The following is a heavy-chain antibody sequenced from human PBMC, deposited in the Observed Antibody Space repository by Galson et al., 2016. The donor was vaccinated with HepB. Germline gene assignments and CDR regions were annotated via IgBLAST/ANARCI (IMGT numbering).Heavy chain of an antibody. Sequence: SVKVSCKASRFTFSSSTVQRVRQARGQRLEWIGWIGVGSGDISYAQKFQERVTITSDTSTSTAYMELSSLRSEDTAVYYCAADYHDTYFDPWGQGTLVTVSS. D-gene: IGHD3-16*02. CDR1: RFTFSSST. CDR2: IGVGSGDI. V-gene: IGHV1-58*01. J-gene: IGHJ5*02. CDR3: AADYHDTYFDP.